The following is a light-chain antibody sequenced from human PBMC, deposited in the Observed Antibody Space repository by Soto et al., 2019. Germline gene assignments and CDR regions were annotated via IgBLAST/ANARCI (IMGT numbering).Light chain of an antibody. CDR2: DVS. J-gene: IGLJ1*01. Sequence: QSALTQPRSVSGSPGQSVTISCTGTSSDVGGYNYVSWYQQHPGKAPKLRIYDVSKRPSGVPDRVSGSKSGNTASLTISGLQAEDEADYYCCSYAGSYTFVFGTGTKVTVL. CDR1: SSDVGGYNY. CDR3: CSYAGSYTFV. V-gene: IGLV2-11*01.